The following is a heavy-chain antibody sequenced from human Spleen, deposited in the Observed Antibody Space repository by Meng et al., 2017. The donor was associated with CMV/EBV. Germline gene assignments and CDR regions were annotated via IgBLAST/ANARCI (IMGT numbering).Heavy chain of an antibody. CDR2: ISSSSSYI. Sequence: WVRQAPGKVLEWLSSISSSSSYIYHADSMKGRFTVSRDNAKNSVYLQMNSLRAEDTAVYYCARDLAPQSDYYDSSGYYYLPKGFDYWGQGTLVTVSS. V-gene: IGHV3-21*01. J-gene: IGHJ4*02. D-gene: IGHD3-22*01. CDR3: ARDLAPQSDYYDSSGYYYLPKGFDY.